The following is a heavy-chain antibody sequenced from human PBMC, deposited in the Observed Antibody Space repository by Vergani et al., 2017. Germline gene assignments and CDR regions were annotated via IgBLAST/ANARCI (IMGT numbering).Heavy chain of an antibody. J-gene: IGHJ4*02. CDR3: TRESNYDFWSGPIDY. CDR1: GFTFSSYA. V-gene: IGHV3-49*03. D-gene: IGHD3-3*01. CDR2: IRSKAYGGTT. Sequence: EVQLLESGGGLVQPGGSLRLSCAASGFTFSSYAMSWFRQAPGKGLEWVGFIRSKAYGGTTEYAASVKGRFTISRDDSKSIAYLQMNSLKTEDTAVYYCTRESNYDFWSGPIDYWGQGTLVTVSS.